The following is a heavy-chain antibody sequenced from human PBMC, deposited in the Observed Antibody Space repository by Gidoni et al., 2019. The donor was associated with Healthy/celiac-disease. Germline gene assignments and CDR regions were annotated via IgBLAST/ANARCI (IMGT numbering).Heavy chain of an antibody. CDR3: ARGGRVLWFREFPHFLA. CDR2: INHSGST. V-gene: IGHV4-34*01. CDR1: GGSFSGYY. Sequence: QVQLQQWGAGLLKPSETLSLTCAVYGGSFSGYYWSWIRQPPGKRLEWIGEINHSGSTNYNPSLKSRVTISVDTSKNQFSLKLSSVTAADTAVYYCARGGRVLWFREFPHFLAWGQGTLVTVSS. D-gene: IGHD3-10*01. J-gene: IGHJ4*02.